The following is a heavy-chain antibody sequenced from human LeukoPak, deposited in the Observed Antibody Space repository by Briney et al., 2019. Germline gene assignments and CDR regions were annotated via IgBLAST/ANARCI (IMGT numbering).Heavy chain of an antibody. D-gene: IGHD6-6*01. CDR1: GYTFTGYG. J-gene: IGHJ6*03. Sequence: ASVKVSCKASGYTFTGYGISWVRQAPGQGLEWMGWISAYNGNTNYAQKLQGRVTMTTDTSTSTAYMELRSLRSDDTAVYYCARVVAARPQYYYYYYMDVWGKGTTVTVSS. CDR2: ISAYNGNT. CDR3: ARVVAARPQYYYYYYMDV. V-gene: IGHV1-18*01.